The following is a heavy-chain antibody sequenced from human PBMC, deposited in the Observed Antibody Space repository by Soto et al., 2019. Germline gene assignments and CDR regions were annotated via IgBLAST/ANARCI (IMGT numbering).Heavy chain of an antibody. D-gene: IGHD6-13*01. CDR1: GYTFTSSH. V-gene: IGHV1-46*01. J-gene: IGHJ6*02. Sequence: ASVKVSCKASGYTFTSSHMHWVRQAPGQGLEWMGIINPSGGSTSYAQKFQGRVTMTRDTSTSTVYMELSSLRSEDTAVYYCARDRGSIAAAGTDYYYYGMDVWGQGTTVTVSS. CDR3: ARDRGSIAAAGTDYYYYGMDV. CDR2: INPSGGST.